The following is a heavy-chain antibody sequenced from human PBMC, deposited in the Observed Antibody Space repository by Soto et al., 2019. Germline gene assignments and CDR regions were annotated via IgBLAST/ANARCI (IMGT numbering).Heavy chain of an antibody. CDR3: ARAVLRFLEHHGYYYGMDV. CDR1: GLTFSDYY. V-gene: IGHV3-72*01. J-gene: IGHJ6*02. Sequence: GGSLRLSCAASGLTFSDYYMDWVRQAPGKGLEWVGRIRNRANSYTTHYAASVKGRFTISRDDSKNSLYLQMSSLKTEDTAVYYCARAVLRFLEHHGYYYGMDVWGQGTTVTVSS. CDR2: IRNRANSYTT. D-gene: IGHD3-3*01.